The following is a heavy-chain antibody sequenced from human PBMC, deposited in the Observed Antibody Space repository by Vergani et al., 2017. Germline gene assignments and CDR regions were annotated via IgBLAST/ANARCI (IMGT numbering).Heavy chain of an antibody. J-gene: IGHJ4*02. CDR3: ARGLRGLVIDFDY. Sequence: QVQLVESGGGVVQPGRSLRLSCAASGFTFSSYGMHWVRQAPGKGLEWVAVIWYDGSNKYYADSVKGRFTISRDNSKNTLYLQMNSLRAEDTAVYYCARGLRGLVIDFDYWGQGTLVTVSS. D-gene: IGHD1-26*01. CDR1: GFTFSSYG. V-gene: IGHV3-33*01. CDR2: IWYDGSNK.